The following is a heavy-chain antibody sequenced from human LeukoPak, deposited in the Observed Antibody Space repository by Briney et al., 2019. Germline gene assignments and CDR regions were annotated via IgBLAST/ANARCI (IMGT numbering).Heavy chain of an antibody. CDR2: ISYDENNE. J-gene: IGHJ4*02. D-gene: IGHD1-26*01. CDR3: ARADAGSYSGGDY. V-gene: IGHV3-30-3*01. CDR1: GFTFSRYA. Sequence: GGSLRLSCAASGFTFSRYAMHWVRQAPGKGLEWVAVISYDENNENYAGSVKGRFTISRDNSKNTLYLQMNSLRVEDTAVYYCARADAGSYSGGDYWGQGTLVTVSS.